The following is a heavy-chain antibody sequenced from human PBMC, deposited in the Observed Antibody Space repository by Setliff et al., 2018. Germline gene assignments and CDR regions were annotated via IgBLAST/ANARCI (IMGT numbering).Heavy chain of an antibody. CDR2: ISAYNGFI. D-gene: IGHD2-15*01. CDR1: GYSFPSYG. Sequence: ASVKVSCKASGYSFPSYGISWVQQAPGQGLEWMGWISAYNGFIIYAQMFQGRVIMTTDTSTSTAYMVLRSLRSDDTAVYYCARDRPMVVVADKLALFDYWGQGTLVTVSS. J-gene: IGHJ4*02. CDR3: ARDRPMVVVADKLALFDY. V-gene: IGHV1-18*01.